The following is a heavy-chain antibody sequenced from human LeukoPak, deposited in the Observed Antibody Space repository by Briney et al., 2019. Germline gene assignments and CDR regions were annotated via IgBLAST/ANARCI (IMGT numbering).Heavy chain of an antibody. J-gene: IGHJ4*02. V-gene: IGHV4-34*01. D-gene: IGHD6-19*01. Sequence: PSETLSLTCAVYGGSFSGYYWSWIRQTPGKGLEWIGEINHSGSTNYNPSLKSRVTISVDTSKNQFSLKLSSVTAADTAVYYCARGPVAGFDYWGQGTLVTVSS. CDR1: GGSFSGYY. CDR2: INHSGST. CDR3: ARGPVAGFDY.